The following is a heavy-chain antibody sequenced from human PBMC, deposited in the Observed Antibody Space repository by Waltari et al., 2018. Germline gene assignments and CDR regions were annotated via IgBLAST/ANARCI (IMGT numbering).Heavy chain of an antibody. V-gene: IGHV1-18*01. Sequence: QVQLVQSGAEVKKPGASVKVSCKASGYTFTSYGISWVRQAPGQGLEWMGWISAYNGNTNYAQKLQGRVTMTTDTSTSTAYMELRSLRSDDTAVYYCASPELPYNWNDQSYYYYGMDVWGQGTTVTVSS. D-gene: IGHD1-1*01. J-gene: IGHJ6*02. CDR3: ASPELPYNWNDQSYYYYGMDV. CDR2: ISAYNGNT. CDR1: GYTFTSYG.